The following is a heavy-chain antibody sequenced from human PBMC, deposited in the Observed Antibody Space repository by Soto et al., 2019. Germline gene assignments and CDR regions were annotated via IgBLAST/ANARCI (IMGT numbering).Heavy chain of an antibody. J-gene: IGHJ4*02. Sequence: GGSLRLSCAASGFTFSSYGMHWVRQAPGKGLEWVAIVSHDGTNKYYIDSVKGRFTISRDNSKNTLYLQMNSLRAEDTAMYYCAKEDIAAYFDYWGQGSLVTVSS. CDR3: AKEDIAAYFDY. CDR1: GFTFSSYG. CDR2: VSHDGTNK. D-gene: IGHD6-25*01. V-gene: IGHV3-30*18.